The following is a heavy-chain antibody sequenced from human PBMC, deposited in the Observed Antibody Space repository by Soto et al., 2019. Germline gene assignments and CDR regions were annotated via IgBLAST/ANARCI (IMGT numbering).Heavy chain of an antibody. CDR2: ISDSGDTT. D-gene: IGHD1-1*01. J-gene: IGHJ4*02. Sequence: EVQLLESGGGLVQPGGSLRLSCEASAFTISRYAMSWVRQAPGKGLEWVSAISDSGDTTHYADSVKGRFTISRDTSKSTLYLQMNTLRDEDTAVYYCAKDKPGTTSFDDWGQGTLVIVSS. CDR3: AKDKPGTTSFDD. CDR1: AFTISRYA. V-gene: IGHV3-23*01.